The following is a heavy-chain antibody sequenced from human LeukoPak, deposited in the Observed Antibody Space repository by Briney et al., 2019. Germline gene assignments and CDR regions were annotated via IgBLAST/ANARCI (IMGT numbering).Heavy chain of an antibody. CDR2: VGTVGDT. CDR1: GFIFSTYD. D-gene: IGHD2-15*01. Sequence: GGSLRLSCAASGFIFSTYDMHWVRQAAGKGLEWVSSVGTVGDTYYSDSVKGRFSLSRDDAVNSFYLQMNNLRPEDTAVYYCARATLGSLDHWGQGALVTVSS. J-gene: IGHJ4*02. V-gene: IGHV3-13*01. CDR3: ARATLGSLDH.